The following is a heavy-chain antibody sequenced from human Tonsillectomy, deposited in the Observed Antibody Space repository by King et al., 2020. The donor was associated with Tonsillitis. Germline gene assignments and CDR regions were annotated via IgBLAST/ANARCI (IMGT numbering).Heavy chain of an antibody. CDR1: GYTFNSHW. CDR3: ARGYSTGWSGDYYYDYMDV. D-gene: IGHD6-19*01. CDR2: VYPGDSDT. J-gene: IGHJ6*03. V-gene: IGHV5-51*03. Sequence: VQLVQSGAEVKKPGESLKISCQGSGYTFNSHWIAWVRQMPGKGLEWMGLVYPGDSDTRYSPSFQGLVTISADRSKSTAYLQWSSLKASDTAMYYCARGYSTGWSGDYYYDYMDVWGTGTTVTVSS.